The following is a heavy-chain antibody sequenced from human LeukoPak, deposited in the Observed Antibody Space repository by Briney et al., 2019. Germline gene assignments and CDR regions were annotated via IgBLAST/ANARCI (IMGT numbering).Heavy chain of an antibody. CDR1: GFTFNSYS. D-gene: IGHD7-27*01. V-gene: IGHV3-48*02. CDR3: ARDIHWAFDY. CDR2: ISSSTSRI. J-gene: IGHJ4*02. Sequence: GGSLRLSCGASGFTFNSYSMNWVCQAPGKGLEWVSYISSSTSRIYYADSVKGRFTISRDSARRSLFLQMNSLRDEDTAVYYCARDIHWAFDYWGQGTLVTVSS.